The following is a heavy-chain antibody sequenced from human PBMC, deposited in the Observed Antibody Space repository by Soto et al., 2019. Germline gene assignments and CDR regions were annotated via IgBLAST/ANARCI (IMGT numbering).Heavy chain of an antibody. CDR2: FDPEDGET. D-gene: IGHD6-25*01. J-gene: IGHJ4*02. CDR1: VYTLTELF. Sequence: GASVKVSCKVSVYTLTELFMHWVRQAPGKGLEWMGGFDPEDGETIYAQKFQGRVTMTEDTSTDTAYMELSSLRSEDTAVYYCATGPPGSSAVHFDYWGQGTLVTVSS. V-gene: IGHV1-24*01. CDR3: ATGPPGSSAVHFDY.